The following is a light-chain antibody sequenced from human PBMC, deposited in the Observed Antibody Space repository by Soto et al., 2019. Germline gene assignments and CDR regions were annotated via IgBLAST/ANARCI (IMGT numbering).Light chain of an antibody. V-gene: IGLV2-23*01. J-gene: IGLJ2*01. CDR2: EGG. Sequence: QSALTQPASVSGSPGKSITIPGPGTSGIVGNYNLVSWYQQYPGKAPKLMIYEGGKRPSGVSNRFSGSKSGNTASLTISGLQAEDEADYYCCSFALRSTLIFGGGTKLTVL. CDR1: SGIVGNYNL. CDR3: CSFALRSTLI.